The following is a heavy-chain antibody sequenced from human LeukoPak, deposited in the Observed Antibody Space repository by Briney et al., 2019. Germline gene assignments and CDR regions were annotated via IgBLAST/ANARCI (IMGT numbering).Heavy chain of an antibody. D-gene: IGHD3-3*01. V-gene: IGHV3-33*01. CDR2: ICYDGSNK. CDR1: GFTFSSYG. CDR3: AREIRFLEWLASYYYYGMDV. J-gene: IGHJ6*02. Sequence: PGGSLRLSCAASGFTFSSYGMHWVRQAPGKGLEWVAVICYDGSNKYYADSVKGRFTISRDNSKNTLYLQMNSLRAEDTAVYYCAREIRFLEWLASYYYYGMDVWGQGTTVTVSS.